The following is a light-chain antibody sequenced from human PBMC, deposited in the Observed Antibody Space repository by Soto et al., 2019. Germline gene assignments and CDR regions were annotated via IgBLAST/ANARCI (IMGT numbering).Light chain of an antibody. CDR1: QSVSSSY. J-gene: IGKJ2*01. CDR2: GAS. Sequence: EIVLTQSPGTLSLSPGERATLSCRASQSVSSSYLAWYQQKPGQAPRLLIYGASSRATGIPDRFSGSGSGTDFTLTISRLEPEDFAVYYCQQYGANPYTFGQGTKLEIK. V-gene: IGKV3-20*01. CDR3: QQYGANPYT.